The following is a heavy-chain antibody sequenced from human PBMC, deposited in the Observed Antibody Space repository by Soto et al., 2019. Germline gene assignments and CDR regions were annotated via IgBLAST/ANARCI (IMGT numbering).Heavy chain of an antibody. J-gene: IGHJ6*02. CDR2: IRRKANSYTT. Sequence: EVQLVESGGGLVQPGGSLRLSCAASGLIFSDYHMDWVRQAPGKGLEWVGRIRRKANSYTTEYAASVKGRFTISRDYSKNSLYLQMNRLKSEDTAVYYCAMLGGWSGGSSGMEVWGQGTTVSVSS. CDR3: AMLGGWSGGSSGMEV. V-gene: IGHV3-72*01. D-gene: IGHD6-19*01. CDR1: GLIFSDYH.